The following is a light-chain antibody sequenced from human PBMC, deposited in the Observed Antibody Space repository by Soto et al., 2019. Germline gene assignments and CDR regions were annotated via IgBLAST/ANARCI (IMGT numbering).Light chain of an antibody. CDR3: QQSKSWPGVT. V-gene: IGKV3-20*01. CDR2: GAS. Sequence: IVLTQSPGTLSLSPGERATLSCRASQSVSSSYLAWYQQKPGQAPRLLIYGASSRATGIPDRFSGSGSGTDFTLTISRLEPEDFAVYYCQQSKSWPGVTFGPGTKVDVK. CDR1: QSVSSSY. J-gene: IGKJ3*01.